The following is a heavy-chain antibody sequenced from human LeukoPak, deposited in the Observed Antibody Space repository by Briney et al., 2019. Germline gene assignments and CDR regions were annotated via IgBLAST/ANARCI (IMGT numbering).Heavy chain of an antibody. V-gene: IGHV4-4*07. CDR2: IYTSGST. J-gene: IGHJ4*02. CDR1: GGSISSYY. CDR3: SRGVFGSYALDY. Sequence: SETLSLTCTVSGGSISSYYWSWIRQPAGKGLEWIGRIYTSGSTNYNPSLTSRVTMSVDTSKNQFSLTLSSVPAPATAVYYSSRGVFGSYALDYWGQGTLVTGSS. D-gene: IGHD1-26*01.